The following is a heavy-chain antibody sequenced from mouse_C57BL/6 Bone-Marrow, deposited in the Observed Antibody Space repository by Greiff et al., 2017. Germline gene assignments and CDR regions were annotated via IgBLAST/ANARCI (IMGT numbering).Heavy chain of an antibody. D-gene: IGHD1-1*01. J-gene: IGHJ2*01. Sequence: QVQLKQPGAELVKPGASVKLSCKASGYTFTSYWMQWVKQRPGQGLEWIGEIAPSDSYTNYNQKFQGKATLTVDTSSSTAYMQLSSLTSEDSAVYYFARTGITTVVAAYYFDHWGQGTTRTGSS. CDR2: IAPSDSYT. CDR1: GYTFTSYW. CDR3: ARTGITTVVAAYYFDH. V-gene: IGHV1-50*01.